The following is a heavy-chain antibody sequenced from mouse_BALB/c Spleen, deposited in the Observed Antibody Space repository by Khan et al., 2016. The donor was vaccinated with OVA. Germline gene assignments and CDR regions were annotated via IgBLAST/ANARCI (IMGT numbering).Heavy chain of an antibody. J-gene: IGHJ2*01. Sequence: QVQLQQSGGELVRPGASVKVSCKTSGYIFTSYWIHWVKQRSGQGLEWIARIYPGTGSTYYNEKFKGKATLTADKSSSTAYMQLSSLKSEDSAGYICARGEYGNFFFDYWGQGTTLTVSS. CDR1: GYIFTSYW. CDR2: IYPGTGST. CDR3: ARGEYGNFFFDY. V-gene: IGHV1S132*01. D-gene: IGHD2-10*02.